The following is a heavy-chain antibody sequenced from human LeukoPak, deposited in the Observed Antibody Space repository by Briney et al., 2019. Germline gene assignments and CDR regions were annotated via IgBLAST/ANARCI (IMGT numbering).Heavy chain of an antibody. D-gene: IGHD4-17*01. CDR1: GGSFSGYY. Sequence: SETLSLTCAVYGGSFSGYYWSWIRQPPGKGLEWIGEINHSGSTNYNPSLKSRVTISVDTSKNQFSLKLSSVSAADTAMYYCARGNDYALNWGQGTLVTVSS. J-gene: IGHJ4*02. CDR3: ARGNDYALN. V-gene: IGHV4-34*01. CDR2: INHSGST.